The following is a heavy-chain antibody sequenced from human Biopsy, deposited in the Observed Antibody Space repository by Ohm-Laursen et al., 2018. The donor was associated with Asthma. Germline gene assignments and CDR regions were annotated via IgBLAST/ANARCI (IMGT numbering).Heavy chain of an antibody. Sequence: SQPLSLACSVSGGSISSGGYSWSWIRQPPGKGLEWIGYIHHSGSTYYNPSLKSRVTISVDRSKNQFSLKLSSVTAADTAVYYCARVKDGYNFDYWGQGTLVTVSS. J-gene: IGHJ4*02. CDR2: IHHSGST. V-gene: IGHV4-30-2*01. CDR1: GGSISSGGYS. CDR3: ARVKDGYNFDY. D-gene: IGHD5-24*01.